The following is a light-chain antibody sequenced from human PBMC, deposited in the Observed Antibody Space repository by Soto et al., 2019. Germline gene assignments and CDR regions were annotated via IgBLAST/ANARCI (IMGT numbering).Light chain of an antibody. Sequence: EIVLTQSPATLSLSPWERATLSCRASQSVSSYLLWYQQKPGQAPRLLIYDASNRATGIPARFSGSGSETDFTLTISSLEPEDFAAYYCQHRMNWPLTFGQGTRLEIK. V-gene: IGKV3-11*01. CDR1: QSVSSY. J-gene: IGKJ5*01. CDR3: QHRMNWPLT. CDR2: DAS.